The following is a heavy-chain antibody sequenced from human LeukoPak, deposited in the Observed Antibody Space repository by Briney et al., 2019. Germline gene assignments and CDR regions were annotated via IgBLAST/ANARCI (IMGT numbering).Heavy chain of an antibody. D-gene: IGHD5-18*01. Sequence: SETLSLTCTVSGGSISSYYWSWIRQPPGKGLEWIGYIYYSGSTNYNPSLKSRVTISVDTSKNQFSLKLSSVTAAYTAVYYCARYRGYSYGTDYMDVWGKGTTVTVSS. J-gene: IGHJ6*03. CDR3: ARYRGYSYGTDYMDV. CDR2: IYYSGST. CDR1: GGSISSYY. V-gene: IGHV4-59*01.